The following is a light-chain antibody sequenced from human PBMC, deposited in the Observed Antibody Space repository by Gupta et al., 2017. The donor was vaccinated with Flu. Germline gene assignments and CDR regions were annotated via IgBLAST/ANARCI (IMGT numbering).Light chain of an antibody. CDR2: AAS. CDR3: QQSHGTPQT. J-gene: IGKJ1*01. V-gene: IGKV1-39*01. Sequence: PTSLSAAVGDRVTITCRASQSVNVFLNWHHQKPGKAPNLLIYAASNWRSGVPSRFSGSGSGTEFSFTIASLQPEDLGTYYCQQSHGTPQTFGQGTKVEIK. CDR1: QSVNVF.